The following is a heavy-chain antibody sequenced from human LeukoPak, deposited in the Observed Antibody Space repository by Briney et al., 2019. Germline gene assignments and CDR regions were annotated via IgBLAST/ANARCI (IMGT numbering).Heavy chain of an antibody. D-gene: IGHD4-23*01. CDR1: XXSISXSSGNC. V-gene: IGHV4-4*02. Sequence: ETLSLXXAVSXXSISXSSGNCWTWVRQPPGKGLEWIGEIYHSGSTNYNPSLKSRVTMLLDKSKNQFSLKLSSVTAADTAVYYCARNGGNSDFDYWGQGTLVTVSS. CDR2: IYHSGST. J-gene: IGHJ4*02. CDR3: ARNGGNSDFDY.